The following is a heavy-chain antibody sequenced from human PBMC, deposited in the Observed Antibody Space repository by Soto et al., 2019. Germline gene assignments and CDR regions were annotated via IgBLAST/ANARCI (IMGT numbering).Heavy chain of an antibody. D-gene: IGHD4-17*01. CDR1: NASISSYY. CDR3: AILGYGDYA. J-gene: IGHJ4*02. V-gene: IGHV4-59*01. Sequence: SETLSLTCTVSNASISSYYWSWIRQPPGKGLEWIGYIYYSGTTNYNPSLKNRVTISVDTSKNQFSLKVSSVTAADTAVYYCAILGYGDYAWGQGTLVTVSS. CDR2: IYYSGTT.